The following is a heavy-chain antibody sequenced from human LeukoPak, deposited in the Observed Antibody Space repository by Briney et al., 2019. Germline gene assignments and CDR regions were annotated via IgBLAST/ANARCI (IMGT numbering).Heavy chain of an antibody. V-gene: IGHV3-66*02. CDR1: GFVVSTNY. CDR2: LYSGGST. Sequence: GGSLRLSCAASGFVVSTNYMNWVRQAPGKGPEWVSVLYSGGSTNYADSVRGRFTISRDNSKNTLYLQMNSLRAEDTAVYYCARADMDVWGKGTTVTVSS. CDR3: ARADMDV. J-gene: IGHJ6*03.